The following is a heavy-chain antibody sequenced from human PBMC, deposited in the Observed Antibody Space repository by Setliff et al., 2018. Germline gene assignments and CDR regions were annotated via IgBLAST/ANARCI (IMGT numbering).Heavy chain of an antibody. CDR3: ARSPPTVVVTAIQAIFDY. D-gene: IGHD2-21*02. CDR1: GYTFTSYG. Sequence: ASVKVSCKASGYTFTSYGISWVRQAPGQGLEWMGWISAYNGNANYAQKLQGRLTMTTDTSTSTAYMELRCLRSDDTAVYYCARSPPTVVVTAIQAIFDYWGQGTLVTAPQ. J-gene: IGHJ4*02. V-gene: IGHV1-18*01. CDR2: ISAYNGNA.